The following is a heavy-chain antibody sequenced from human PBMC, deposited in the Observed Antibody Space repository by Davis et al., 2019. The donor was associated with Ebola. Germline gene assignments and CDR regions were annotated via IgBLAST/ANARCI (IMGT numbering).Heavy chain of an antibody. CDR2: IYYSGTT. CDR3: ARTPRYSSYGAFFDY. V-gene: IGHV4-59*01. CDR1: GDSMESFY. Sequence: SETLSLTCTVSGDSMESFYWSWIRQPPGKGLEWIGNIYYSGTTNYNPSFKSRVTISRDTSKNQFTLSLTSVTTPDTAMYYCARTPRYSSYGAFFDYWGQGTLVTVSS. D-gene: IGHD5-18*01. J-gene: IGHJ4*02.